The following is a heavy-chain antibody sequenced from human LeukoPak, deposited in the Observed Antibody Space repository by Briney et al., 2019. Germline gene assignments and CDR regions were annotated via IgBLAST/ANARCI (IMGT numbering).Heavy chain of an antibody. V-gene: IGHV3-21*01. J-gene: IGHJ4*02. CDR3: ARALRCSGGSCYPFDY. Sequence: PGGSLRLSCAASGLTFSSYSMNWVRQAPGKGLEWVSSISSSSSYIYYADSVKGRFTISRDNAKNSLYLQMNSLRAEDTAVYYCARALRCSGGSCYPFDYWGQGTLVTVSS. CDR1: GLTFSSYS. D-gene: IGHD2-15*01. CDR2: ISSSSSYI.